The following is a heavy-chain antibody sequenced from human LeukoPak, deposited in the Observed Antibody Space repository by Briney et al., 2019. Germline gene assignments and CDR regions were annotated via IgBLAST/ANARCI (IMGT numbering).Heavy chain of an antibody. CDR2: ISYDGSNK. D-gene: IGHD3-22*01. J-gene: IGHJ4*02. V-gene: IGHV3-30-3*01. CDR3: ARDRDYYDSSPPVLDY. Sequence: GRSLRLSCAASGFTFSSYAMHWVRQAPGKGLEWVAVISYDGSNKYYADSVKGRFTISRDNSKNTLYLQMNSLRAEDTAVYYCARDRDYYDSSPPVLDYWGQGTLVTVSS. CDR1: GFTFSSYA.